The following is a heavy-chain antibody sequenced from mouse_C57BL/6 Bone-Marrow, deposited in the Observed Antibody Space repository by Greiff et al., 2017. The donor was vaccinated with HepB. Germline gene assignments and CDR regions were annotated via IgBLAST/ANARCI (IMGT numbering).Heavy chain of an antibody. CDR2: ISSGGSYT. Sequence: DVMLVESGGDLVKPGGSLKLSCAASGFTFSSYGMSWVRQTPDKRLEWVATISSGGSYTYYPDSVKGRFTISRDNAKNTLYLQMSSLKSEDTAMYYCARPGYPAYWGQGTLVTVSA. J-gene: IGHJ3*01. V-gene: IGHV5-6*02. CDR3: ARPGYPAY. CDR1: GFTFSSYG. D-gene: IGHD2-2*01.